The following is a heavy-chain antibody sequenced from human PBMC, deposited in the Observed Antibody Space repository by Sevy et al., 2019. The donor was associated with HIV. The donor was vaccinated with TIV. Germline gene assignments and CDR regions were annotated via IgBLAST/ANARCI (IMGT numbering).Heavy chain of an antibody. CDR2: IWYDGSNK. V-gene: IGHV3-33*01. CDR1: GFTFSSYG. Sequence: GGSLRLSCAASGFTFSSYGMHWVRQAPGKGLEWVAVIWYDGSNKYYADSVKGRFTISRDNSKNTLYLQMNSLRAEDTAAYYCARVHRASSSWYTQSCYYYYALDVWGQGTTVTVSS. J-gene: IGHJ6*02. CDR3: ARVHRASSSWYTQSCYYYYALDV. D-gene: IGHD6-13*01.